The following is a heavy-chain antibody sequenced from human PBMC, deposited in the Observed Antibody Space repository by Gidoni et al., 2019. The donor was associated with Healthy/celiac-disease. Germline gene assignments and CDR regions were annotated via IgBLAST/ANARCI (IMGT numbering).Heavy chain of an antibody. Sequence: QMQLVQSGTEGKKPGTSVKVSCKASGFTFTSPAVQWVRQARGQRLEWIGWIVVGSGNTNYAQKFQERVTITRDMSTSTAYMELSSLRSEDTAVYYCAADPYDFWRGDYWGQGTLVTVSS. J-gene: IGHJ4*02. CDR2: IVVGSGNT. D-gene: IGHD3-3*01. CDR3: AADPYDFWRGDY. V-gene: IGHV1-58*01. CDR1: GFTFTSPA.